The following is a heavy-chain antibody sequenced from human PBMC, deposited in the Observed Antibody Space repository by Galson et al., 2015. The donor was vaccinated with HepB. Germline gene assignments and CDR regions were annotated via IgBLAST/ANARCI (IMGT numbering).Heavy chain of an antibody. V-gene: IGHV4-31*11. Sequence: TLSLTCAVYGGSFSGYYWSWIRQHPGKGLEWIGYIYYSGSTYYNPSLKSRVTISVDTSKNQFSLKLSSVTAADTAVYYCARLTAMVPIVYGMDVWGQGTTVTVSS. J-gene: IGHJ6*02. CDR3: ARLTAMVPIVYGMDV. CDR2: IYYSGST. D-gene: IGHD5-18*01. CDR1: GGSFSGYY.